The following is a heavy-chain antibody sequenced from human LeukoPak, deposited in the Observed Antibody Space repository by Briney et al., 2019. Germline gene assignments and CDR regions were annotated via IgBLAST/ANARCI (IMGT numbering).Heavy chain of an antibody. V-gene: IGHV4-39*01. D-gene: IGHD5-12*01. J-gene: IGHJ4*02. CDR3: VRHDGRGGATMGALDS. CDR1: AGSITSGSHH. CDR2: IYYGRST. Sequence: SETLSLTCTVSAGSITSGSHHWGWIRQSPGRGLEWIGSIYYGRSTYYNPSLNSRVTISVVTSNNQFSLQLNSVTAADTAVYYCVRHDGRGGATMGALDSWGQGSLVTVSS.